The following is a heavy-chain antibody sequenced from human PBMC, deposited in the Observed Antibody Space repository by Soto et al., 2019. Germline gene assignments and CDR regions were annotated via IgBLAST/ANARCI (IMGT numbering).Heavy chain of an antibody. CDR3: ARGLIQLWPHYYYGMDV. J-gene: IGHJ6*02. V-gene: IGHV4-30-4*01. CDR2: IYYSGTT. Sequence: PSETLSLTCTVSGGSISSGDYYWSWIRQPPGKGLEWIGYIYYSGTTYYNPSLKSRVTISVDTSKNQFSLKVNSVTAADTAVYYCARGLIQLWPHYYYGMDVWGQGTTVTVSS. D-gene: IGHD5-18*01. CDR1: GGSISSGDYY.